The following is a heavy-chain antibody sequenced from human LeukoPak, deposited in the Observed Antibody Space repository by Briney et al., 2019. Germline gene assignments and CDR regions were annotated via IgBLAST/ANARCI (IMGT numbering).Heavy chain of an antibody. Sequence: PSQTLSLTCTVSGGSIKSGVYYSSWTRQPPGKRLEWIGEVSHSGSTNYNPSLKNRVTMSVDTSKTRFSLKLTSVTAADTAVYYCARTEIVGSTVFYSWGQGTLVTVSS. J-gene: IGHJ4*02. CDR1: GGSIKSGVYY. D-gene: IGHD1-26*01. V-gene: IGHV4-31*03. CDR2: VSHSGST. CDR3: ARTEIVGSTVFYS.